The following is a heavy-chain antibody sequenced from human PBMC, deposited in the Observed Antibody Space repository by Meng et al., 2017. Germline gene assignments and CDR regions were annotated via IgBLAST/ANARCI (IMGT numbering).Heavy chain of an antibody. D-gene: IGHD4-17*01. V-gene: IGHV3-30*01. J-gene: IGHJ3*02. CDR1: GFTFSSYA. Sequence: GESLKISCAASGFTFSSYAMHWVRQAPGKGLEWVAVISYDGSNKYYADSVKGRFTISRDNSKNTLYLQMNSLRAEDTAVYYCARDFYGDSDRSTVFDIWGQGTMVTVSS. CDR2: ISYDGSNK. CDR3: ARDFYGDSDRSTVFDI.